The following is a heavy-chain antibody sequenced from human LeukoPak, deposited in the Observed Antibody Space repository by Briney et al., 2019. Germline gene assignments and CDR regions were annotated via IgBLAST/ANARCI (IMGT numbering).Heavy chain of an antibody. D-gene: IGHD3/OR15-3a*01. Sequence: ASVKVSCKASGDTFSSYGISWVRQAPGQGLEWMGWISAYSGNTHYAQNLQGRVTVTTDTSTSTAYMELRSLKSDDTAVYYCARDGHAFDIWGQGTMVTVSS. CDR1: GDTFSSYG. J-gene: IGHJ3*02. CDR3: ARDGHAFDI. V-gene: IGHV1-18*01. CDR2: ISAYSGNT.